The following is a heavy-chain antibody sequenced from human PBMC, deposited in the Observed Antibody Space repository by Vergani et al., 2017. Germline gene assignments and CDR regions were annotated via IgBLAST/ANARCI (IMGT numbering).Heavy chain of an antibody. Sequence: QVQLVESGGGVVQPGRSLRLSCAASGFTFSSYGMHWVRQAPGKGLEWVAVISYDGSNKYYADSVKGRFTISRDNSKNTLYLQMNSLRAEDTAVYYCARDQAAGMWYFDLWGRGTLVTVSS. V-gene: IGHV3-30*03. CDR1: GFTFSSYG. CDR3: ARDQAAGMWYFDL. CDR2: ISYDGSNK. D-gene: IGHD6-19*01. J-gene: IGHJ2*01.